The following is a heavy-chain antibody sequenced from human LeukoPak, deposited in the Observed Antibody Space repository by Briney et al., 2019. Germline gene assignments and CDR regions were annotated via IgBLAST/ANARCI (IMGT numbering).Heavy chain of an antibody. CDR3: ARYSLSSSKYYYYYMDV. D-gene: IGHD5/OR15-5a*01. CDR2: VSGSAYST. CDR1: GFTLTNYA. V-gene: IGHV3-23*01. J-gene: IGHJ6*03. Sequence: GGSLRLSCAASGFTLTNYALSWVRQAPGKGLEWGSTVSGSAYSTYYADSVKGRFTVFRDNSKNTVDLQMNSLRAEDTAVYYCARYSLSSSKYYYYYMDVWGKGTTVTVSS.